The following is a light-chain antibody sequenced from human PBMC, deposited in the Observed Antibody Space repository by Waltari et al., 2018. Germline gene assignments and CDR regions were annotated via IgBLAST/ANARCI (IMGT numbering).Light chain of an antibody. CDR3: GTWDSSLTALRVL. J-gene: IGLJ2*01. V-gene: IGLV1-51*02. CDR1: SSNIGNNY. CDR2: EDN. Sequence: QSVLTQPPSVSAAPGQKVTISCSGSSSNIGNNYLSWYQQFPGTAPKLLIYEDNKRPSGIPERFLGSRSGTSATLGITGLQTGDEAYYYCGTWDSSLTALRVLFGGGTKLTVL.